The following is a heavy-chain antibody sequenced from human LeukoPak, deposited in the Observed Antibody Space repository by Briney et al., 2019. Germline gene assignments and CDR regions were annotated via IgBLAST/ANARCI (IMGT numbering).Heavy chain of an antibody. Sequence: SVKVSCKASGGTFSSYAISWVRQAPGQGLEWMGGIIPIFGAANYAQKFQGRVTITADESTSTAYMELSSLRSEDTAVYYCAREAEVDTAYYYFDYWGQGTLVTVTS. CDR2: IIPIFGAA. CDR3: AREAEVDTAYYYFDY. CDR1: GGTFSSYA. D-gene: IGHD5-18*01. J-gene: IGHJ4*02. V-gene: IGHV1-69*13.